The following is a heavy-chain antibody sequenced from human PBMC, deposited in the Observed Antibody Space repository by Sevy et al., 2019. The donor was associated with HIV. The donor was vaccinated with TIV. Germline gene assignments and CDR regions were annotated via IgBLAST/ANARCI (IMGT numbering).Heavy chain of an antibody. CDR3: ATTKDYYDSSGYPFDY. D-gene: IGHD3-22*01. CDR1: GYTLTEFS. CDR2: FDPEDGET. V-gene: IGHV1-24*01. J-gene: IGHJ4*02. Sequence: ASVKVSCKVSGYTLTEFSMHWVRQAPGKGLEWMGTFDPEDGETIYAQKFQGRVTMTEDTSTDTASMELSSLRSEDTAVYYCATTKDYYDSSGYPFDYWGQGTLVTVYS.